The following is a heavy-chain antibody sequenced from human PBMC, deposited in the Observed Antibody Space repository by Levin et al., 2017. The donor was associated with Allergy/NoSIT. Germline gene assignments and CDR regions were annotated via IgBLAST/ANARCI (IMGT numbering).Heavy chain of an antibody. CDR1: GGSISSGGYS. D-gene: IGHD4-17*01. Sequence: PSETLSLTCAVSGGSISSGGYSWSWIRQPPGKGLEWIGYIYHSGSTYYNPSLKSRVTISVDRSRNQFSLKLTSVTAADTAVYYCARVVTSYYYYAMDVWGQGTTVTVSS. V-gene: IGHV4-30-2*01. CDR3: ARVVTSYYYYAMDV. J-gene: IGHJ6*02. CDR2: IYHSGST.